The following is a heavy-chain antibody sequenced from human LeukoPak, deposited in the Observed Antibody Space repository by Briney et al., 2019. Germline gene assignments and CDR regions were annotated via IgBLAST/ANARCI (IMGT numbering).Heavy chain of an antibody. V-gene: IGHV4-59*08. J-gene: IGHJ4*02. Sequence: SETLSLTCTVSGGSISSYYWSWIRQPPGKGLEWIGYIYYSGSTNYNPSLKSRVTISVDTSKNQSSLKLSSVTAADTAVYYCATNYYDSSGYYYYFDYWGQGTLVTVSS. CDR1: GGSISSYY. CDR2: IYYSGST. D-gene: IGHD3-22*01. CDR3: ATNYYDSSGYYYYFDY.